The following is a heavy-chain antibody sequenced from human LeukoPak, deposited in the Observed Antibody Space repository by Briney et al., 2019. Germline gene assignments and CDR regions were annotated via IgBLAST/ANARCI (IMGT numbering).Heavy chain of an antibody. CDR3: ARGSAAAGTGY. CDR2: INHSGST. Sequence: PSETLSLTCAVYGGSFSGYYWSWIRQPPGKGLEWIGEINHSGSTNYNPSLKSRVTISVGTSKNQFSLKLSSVTAADTAVYYCARGSAAAGTGYWGQGTLVTVSS. J-gene: IGHJ4*02. V-gene: IGHV4-34*01. CDR1: GGSFSGYY. D-gene: IGHD6-13*01.